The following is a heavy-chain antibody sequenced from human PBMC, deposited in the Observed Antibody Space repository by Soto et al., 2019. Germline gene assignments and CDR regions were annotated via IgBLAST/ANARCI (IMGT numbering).Heavy chain of an antibody. CDR3: VKDGVSGWSDYFFDY. Sequence: GGCLRLSCSPSGFTFSSYAMHWVRRTPGKGLECVAPISYDGINKYYADSVKGRFTVSRDNSKSTLYMQMNSLSAEDTAVYYCVKDGVSGWSDYFFDYWGQGTLVTVSS. CDR1: GFTFSSYA. CDR2: ISYDGINK. V-gene: IGHV3-30*18. D-gene: IGHD6-19*01. J-gene: IGHJ4*02.